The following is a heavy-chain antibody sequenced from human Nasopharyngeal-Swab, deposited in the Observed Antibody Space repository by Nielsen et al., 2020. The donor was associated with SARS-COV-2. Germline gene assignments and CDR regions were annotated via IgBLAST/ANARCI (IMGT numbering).Heavy chain of an antibody. Sequence: VRQMPGKGLEWVAVISYDGSNKYYADSVKGRFIISRDNSKNTLYLQMNSLRAEDTAVYYCARVSSSSTTNWFDPWGQGTLVTVSS. V-gene: IGHV3-30*03. D-gene: IGHD6-6*01. CDR3: ARVSSSSTTNWFDP. J-gene: IGHJ5*02. CDR2: ISYDGSNK.